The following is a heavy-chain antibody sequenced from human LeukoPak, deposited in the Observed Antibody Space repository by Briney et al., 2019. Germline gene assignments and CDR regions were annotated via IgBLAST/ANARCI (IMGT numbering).Heavy chain of an antibody. Sequence: PGGSLRLSCAASGFTFSSYGMHWVRQAPGKGLEWVAVISCDGSNKYYADSVKGRFTISRDNSKNTLYLQMNSLRAEDTAVYYCAKFGSWVWFGELVFDGTLFDYWGQGTLVTVSS. CDR2: ISCDGSNK. D-gene: IGHD3-10*01. CDR3: AKFGSWVWFGELVFDGTLFDY. V-gene: IGHV3-30*18. J-gene: IGHJ4*02. CDR1: GFTFSSYG.